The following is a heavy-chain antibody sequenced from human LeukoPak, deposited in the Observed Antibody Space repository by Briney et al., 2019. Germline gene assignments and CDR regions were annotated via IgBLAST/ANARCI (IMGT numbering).Heavy chain of an antibody. CDR2: IYYSGST. V-gene: IGHV4-59*04. CDR3: ARERRGRFGELYWFDP. CDR1: GGSISSYY. J-gene: IGHJ5*02. Sequence: SETLSLTCTVSGGSISSYYWSWIRQPPGKGLEWIGYIYYSGSTYYNPSLKSRVTISVDTSKNQFSLKLSSVTAADTAVYYCARERRGRFGELYWFDPWGQGTLVTVSS. D-gene: IGHD3-10*01.